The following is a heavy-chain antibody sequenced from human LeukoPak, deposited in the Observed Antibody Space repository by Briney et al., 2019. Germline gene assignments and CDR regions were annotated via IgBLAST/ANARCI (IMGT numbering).Heavy chain of an antibody. Sequence: TSETLSLTCTVSGGSISSYYWSWIRQPPGKGMEWIGYIYYSGSTNYNPSLKSRVTISVDTSKNQFSLKLSSVTAADTAVYYCARASGYYGAITAFDIWGQGTMVTVSS. CDR1: GGSISSYY. CDR2: IYYSGST. V-gene: IGHV4-59*01. CDR3: ARASGYYGAITAFDI. D-gene: IGHD3-3*01. J-gene: IGHJ3*02.